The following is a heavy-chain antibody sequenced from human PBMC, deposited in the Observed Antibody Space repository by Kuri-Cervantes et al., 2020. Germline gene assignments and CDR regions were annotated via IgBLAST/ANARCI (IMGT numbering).Heavy chain of an antibody. Sequence: ASVKVSCKASGGTFSSYAISWVRQAPGQGLEWMGIINPSGGSTSYAQKFQGRVTMTRDTSTSTVYMELSSLRSEDTAVYYCARGSAYYNFLSGQYFDYWGQGTLVTVSS. D-gene: IGHD3-3*01. CDR2: INPSGGST. CDR1: GGTFSSYA. V-gene: IGHV1-46*01. J-gene: IGHJ4*02. CDR3: ARGSAYYNFLSGQYFDY.